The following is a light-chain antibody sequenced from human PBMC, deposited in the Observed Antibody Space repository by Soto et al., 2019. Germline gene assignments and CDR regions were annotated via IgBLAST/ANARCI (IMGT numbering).Light chain of an antibody. J-gene: IGKJ3*01. Sequence: DIQLTQSPSSLSASVGDRVTITCRASQIISSWLAWYQQKPGKAPKLLIYKASNLASGVPSRFSGSGSGTEFTLTISSLQPDDFGTYYCHQYNSSFGPGTKVDI. CDR2: KAS. CDR3: HQYNSS. V-gene: IGKV1-5*03. CDR1: QIISSW.